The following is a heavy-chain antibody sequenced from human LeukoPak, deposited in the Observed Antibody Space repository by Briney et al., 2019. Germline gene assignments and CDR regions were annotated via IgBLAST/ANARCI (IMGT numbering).Heavy chain of an antibody. J-gene: IGHJ4*02. V-gene: IGHV3-23*01. D-gene: IGHD3-22*01. CDR3: AKGDRITMIVVVIDY. CDR1: GFTFSSYA. CDR2: ISGSGGGT. Sequence: GGSLRLSCAASGFTFSSYAMSWVRQAPGKGLEWVSAISGSGGGTYYADSVKGRFTISRDNSKNTLYLQMNSLRAEDTAVYYCAKGDRITMIVVVIDYWGQGTLVTVSS.